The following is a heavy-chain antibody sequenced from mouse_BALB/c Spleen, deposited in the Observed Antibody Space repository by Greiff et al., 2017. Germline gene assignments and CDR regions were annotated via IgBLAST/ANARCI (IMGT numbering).Heavy chain of an antibody. CDR1: GFSLTSYG. J-gene: IGHJ4*01. CDR3: ARVLYYAMDY. Sequence: QVQLKESGPGLVAPSQSLSITCTVSGFSLTSYGVHWVRQPPGKGLEWLGVIWAGGSTNYNSALMSRLSISKDNSKSQVFLKMNSLQTDDTAMYYCARVLYYAMDYWGQGTSVTVSS. CDR2: IWAGGST. V-gene: IGHV2-9*02.